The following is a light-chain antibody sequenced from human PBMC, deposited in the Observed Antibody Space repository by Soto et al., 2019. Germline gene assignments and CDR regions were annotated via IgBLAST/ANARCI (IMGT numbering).Light chain of an antibody. CDR1: QSISSW. CDR3: QQYYSYSRT. J-gene: IGKJ1*01. Sequence: DIQMTQSPSTLSASVGDRATITCRASQSISSWFAWYQQKPGKPPKRLIYKASSLESGVPSRFSGSGSGTEFTLTISSLQADDFATYYCQQYYSYSRTFGQGTKVEIK. V-gene: IGKV1-5*03. CDR2: KAS.